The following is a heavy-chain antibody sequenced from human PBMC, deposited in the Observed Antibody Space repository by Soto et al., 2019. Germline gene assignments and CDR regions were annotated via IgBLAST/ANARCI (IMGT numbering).Heavy chain of an antibody. CDR1: GYTFTNYA. Sequence: QVQLVQSGAEVKKPGASVKVSCKASGYTFTNYAMHWVRQAPGQRLEWMGWINAGNGNTKYSQKFQGRVTITRDTSASTSYMELSSLRSEDTAVYYCARGGCRYWYFDLWGRGTLVTVSS. CDR2: INAGNGNT. D-gene: IGHD1-26*01. V-gene: IGHV1-3*01. CDR3: ARGGCRYWYFDL. J-gene: IGHJ2*01.